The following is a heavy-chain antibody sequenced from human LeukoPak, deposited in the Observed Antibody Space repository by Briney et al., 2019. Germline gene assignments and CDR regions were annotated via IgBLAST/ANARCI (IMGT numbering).Heavy chain of an antibody. CDR3: ARGLYSSGWYGSDFDY. V-gene: IGHV3-9*01. CDR2: ISWNSGSI. D-gene: IGHD6-19*01. CDR1: GFTFDDYA. J-gene: IGHJ4*02. Sequence: GGSLRLSCAASGFTFDDYAMHWVRHAPGKGLEWVSGISWNSGSIGYADSVKGRFTISRDNAKNSLYLQMNSLRAEDTAVYYCARGLYSSGWYGSDFDYWGQGILVTVSS.